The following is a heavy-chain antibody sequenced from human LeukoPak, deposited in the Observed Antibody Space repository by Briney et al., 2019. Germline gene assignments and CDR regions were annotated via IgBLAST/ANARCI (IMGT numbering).Heavy chain of an antibody. CDR2: IRNDGTYK. J-gene: IGHJ6*03. D-gene: IGHD2-2*01. CDR3: ARDCSSTSCPYYYYYYYMDV. Sequence: GGSLRLSCAASGITFSNYGMHWVRQAPGKGLEWVAFIRNDGTYKYYADSVKGRFTVSRDNAKNSLYLQMNSLRAEDTAVYYCARDCSSTSCPYYYYYYYMDVWGKGTTVTVSS. V-gene: IGHV3-30*02. CDR1: GITFSNYG.